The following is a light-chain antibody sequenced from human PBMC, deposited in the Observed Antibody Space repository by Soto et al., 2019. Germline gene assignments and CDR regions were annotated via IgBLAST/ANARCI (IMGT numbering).Light chain of an antibody. CDR3: SSFTGSNYV. J-gene: IGLJ1*01. CDR1: ISDVGGYNF. CDR2: DVS. Sequence: QSALTQPASVSGSPGQSITISCTGTISDVGGYNFVSWYQQYPGKAPKLMICDVSNRPSGVSNRLSGSKSGNTASLTISGLQAEDEADYYCSSFTGSNYVFGTGTKLTVL. V-gene: IGLV2-14*03.